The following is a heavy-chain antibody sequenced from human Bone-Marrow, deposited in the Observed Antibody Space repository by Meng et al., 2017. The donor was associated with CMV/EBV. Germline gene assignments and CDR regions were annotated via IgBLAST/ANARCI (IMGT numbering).Heavy chain of an antibody. J-gene: IGHJ4*02. Sequence: ASVKVSCKASGYTFIAYNIHWVRQAPGQGLEWMGWINPNSGTTIFAQKFQGRITMTRDTSINTAYMELSRLRADDTAVYFCARGIDDNSSYYRVGGWDSWGPGTLVTVSS. CDR3: ARGIDDNSSYYRVGGWDS. D-gene: IGHD3-22*01. V-gene: IGHV1-2*02. CDR1: GYTFIAYN. CDR2: INPNSGTT.